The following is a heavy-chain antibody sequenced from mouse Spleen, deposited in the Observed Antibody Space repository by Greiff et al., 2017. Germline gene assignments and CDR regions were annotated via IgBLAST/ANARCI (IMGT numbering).Heavy chain of an antibody. D-gene: IGHD1-1*01. CDR1: GFTFSSYA. CDR3: ARQRDYYGSSSWFAY. V-gene: IGHV5-9*04. CDR2: ISSGGGNT. Sequence: EVKLMESGGGLVKLGGSLKLSCAASGFTFSSYAMSWVRQTPEKRLEWVATISSGGGNTYYPDSVKGRFTISRDNAKNTLYLQMSSLKSEDTAMYYCARQRDYYGSSSWFAYWGQGTLVTVSA. J-gene: IGHJ3*01.